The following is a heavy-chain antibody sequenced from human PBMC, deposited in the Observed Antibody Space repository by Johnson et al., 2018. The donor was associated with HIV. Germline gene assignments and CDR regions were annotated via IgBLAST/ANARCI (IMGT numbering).Heavy chain of an antibody. V-gene: IGHV3-23*04. D-gene: IGHD3-22*01. J-gene: IGHJ3*02. Sequence: VQLVESGGGVVQPGRSLRLSCAASGFTFSSYAMSWVRQAPGKGLEWVSAISGSGGSTYYADSVKGRFTISRDNSKNTLYLQMNSLRAEDTAVYYCAKVYDSSGYYSYDAFDIWGQGTMVTVSS. CDR2: ISGSGGST. CDR1: GFTFSSYA. CDR3: AKVYDSSGYYSYDAFDI.